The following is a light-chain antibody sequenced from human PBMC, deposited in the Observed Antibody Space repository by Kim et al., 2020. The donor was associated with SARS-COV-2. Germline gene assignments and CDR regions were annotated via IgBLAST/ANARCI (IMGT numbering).Light chain of an antibody. CDR1: QNIRSGY. Sequence: PGERATLSCRPSQNIRSGYLAWYQQKPGQAPRLLIYGASARATGIPDRFSGSASGTDFTLTISRLEPEDSAVYYCQQYGDSPPWTFGQGTKVDIK. CDR3: QQYGDSPPWT. CDR2: GAS. J-gene: IGKJ1*01. V-gene: IGKV3-20*01.